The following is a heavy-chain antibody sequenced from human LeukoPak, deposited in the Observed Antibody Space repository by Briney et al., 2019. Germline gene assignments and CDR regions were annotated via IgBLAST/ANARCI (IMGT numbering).Heavy chain of an antibody. D-gene: IGHD3-22*01. Sequence: ASVKVSCKASGYTFTNYGINWVRQGTGQGLEWLGWMNPSSGNTGYARKFQGRVTMTRDTSISTAYMELSSLRSEDTAVYYCARVAYYYDSARKSLKFFYGMDVWGQGTTVTVSS. V-gene: IGHV1-8*01. CDR3: ARVAYYYDSARKSLKFFYGMDV. CDR2: MNPSSGNT. J-gene: IGHJ6*02. CDR1: GYTFTNYG.